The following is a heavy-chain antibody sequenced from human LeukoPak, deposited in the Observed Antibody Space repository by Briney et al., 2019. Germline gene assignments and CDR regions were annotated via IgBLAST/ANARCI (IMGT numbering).Heavy chain of an antibody. D-gene: IGHD3-22*01. CDR1: GGSISSGGYY. Sequence: SQTLSLTCTVSGGSISSGGYYWSWIRQPPGKGLEWIGYIYYSGSTNYNPSLKSRVTISVDTSKNQFSLKLSSVTAADTAVYYCAREGGLFHYDSSGDYYYYYMDVWGKGTTVTVSS. CDR2: IYYSGST. J-gene: IGHJ6*03. CDR3: AREGGLFHYDSSGDYYYYYMDV. V-gene: IGHV4-61*08.